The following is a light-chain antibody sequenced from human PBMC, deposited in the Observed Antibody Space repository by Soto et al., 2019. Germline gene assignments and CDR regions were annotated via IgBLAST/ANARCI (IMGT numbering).Light chain of an antibody. CDR1: RSDVGSYNY. J-gene: IGLJ1*01. Sequence: SLPPMPASVRGSRGRSIRISCTGTRSDVGSYNYVSWYQQHPGKAPKLMIYDVSDRPSGISSRFSGYKSGNTASLSISGLQTEDEADCYCSSYTSSSNLFGTGTKVAGL. CDR3: SSYTSSSNL. V-gene: IGLV2-14*03. CDR2: DVS.